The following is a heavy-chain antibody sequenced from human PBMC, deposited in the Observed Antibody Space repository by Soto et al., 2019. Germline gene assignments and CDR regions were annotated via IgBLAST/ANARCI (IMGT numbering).Heavy chain of an antibody. CDR2: IRSKANSDAT. CDR3: TTPSINYDILTDYFNY. D-gene: IGHD3-9*01. Sequence: EVQLVESGGGLVQPGGSLKLSCAASGFTFSGSAMHWVRQAPGKGLEWVGRIRSKANSDATVYAASVKGRFTISRADSKNRAYLQMNSPKTEDTAVYYCTTPSINYDILTDYFNYWGQGSLITVSS. V-gene: IGHV3-73*02. J-gene: IGHJ4*02. CDR1: GFTFSGSA.